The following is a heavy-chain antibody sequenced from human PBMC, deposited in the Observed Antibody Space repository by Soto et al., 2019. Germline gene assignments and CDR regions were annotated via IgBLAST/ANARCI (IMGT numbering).Heavy chain of an antibody. CDR3: ARDGCRSTSCYDYYYYYMDV. Sequence: GGSLRLSCAASGFNFPAYAMNWVRQAPGKGLQWVSGLVGSGADKNYADSVRGRFTVSRDNAKNSLYLQMNSLRAEDTAVYYCARDGCRSTSCYDYYYYYMDVWGKGTTGTVS. J-gene: IGHJ6*03. V-gene: IGHV3-23*01. CDR1: GFNFPAYA. CDR2: LVGSGADK. D-gene: IGHD2-2*01.